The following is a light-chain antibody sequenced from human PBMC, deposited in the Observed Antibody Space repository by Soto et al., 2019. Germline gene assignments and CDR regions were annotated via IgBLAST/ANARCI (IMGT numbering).Light chain of an antibody. V-gene: IGLV2-8*01. CDR1: SSDVGGYNY. Sequence: QSALTQPPSASGSLGQSVTISCTGTSSDVGGYNYVSWHQQHPGKAPKLMIYEVTERPSGVPDRFSGSKSGNTASLTVSGLQAEDDADYYCSSFAGGGNPVLFGGGTQLTVL. CDR2: EVT. CDR3: SSFAGGGNPVL. J-gene: IGLJ2*01.